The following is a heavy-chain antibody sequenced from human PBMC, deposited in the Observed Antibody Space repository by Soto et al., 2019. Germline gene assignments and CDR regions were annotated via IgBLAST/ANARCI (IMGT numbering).Heavy chain of an antibody. CDR1: GGSISSGDYY. V-gene: IGHV4-30-4*02. CDR3: ARTWSGYYTTPDYFDY. CDR2: IYYSGST. J-gene: IGHJ4*02. D-gene: IGHD3-3*01. Sequence: SETLSLTCTVSGGSISSGDYYWSWIRQPPGKGLEWIGYIYYSGSTYYDPSLKSRVTISVDTSKNQFSLRSEDTAVYYCARTWSGYYTTPDYFDYWGQGTLVTVSS.